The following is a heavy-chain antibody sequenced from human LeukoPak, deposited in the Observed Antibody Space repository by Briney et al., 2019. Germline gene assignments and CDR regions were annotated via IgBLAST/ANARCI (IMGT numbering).Heavy chain of an antibody. J-gene: IGHJ3*02. Sequence: GGSLRLSCAASGFTFSSYAMSWVRQAPGKGLEWVSAISGSGGSTYYADSVKGRFTISRDNSKNTLYLQMNSLRAEDTAVYYCARDPENLFTMIVHDVFNIWGQGTMVTVSS. V-gene: IGHV3-23*01. D-gene: IGHD3-22*01. CDR3: ARDPENLFTMIVHDVFNI. CDR2: ISGSGGST. CDR1: GFTFSSYA.